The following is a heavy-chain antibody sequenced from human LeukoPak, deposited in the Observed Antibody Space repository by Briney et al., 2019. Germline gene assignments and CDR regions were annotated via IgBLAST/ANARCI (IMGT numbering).Heavy chain of an antibody. Sequence: GGSLRLSCAASGFTFSDYYMSWIRQAPGKGLEWVSYISSSGSTIYYADSVKGRFTISRDNAKNSLYLQMNSLRAEDTAVYYCARDFSTYYYDSSGYYLGSCPDYWGQGTLVTVSS. V-gene: IGHV3-11*01. CDR3: ARDFSTYYYDSSGYYLGSCPDY. D-gene: IGHD3-22*01. CDR2: ISSSGSTI. CDR1: GFTFSDYY. J-gene: IGHJ4*02.